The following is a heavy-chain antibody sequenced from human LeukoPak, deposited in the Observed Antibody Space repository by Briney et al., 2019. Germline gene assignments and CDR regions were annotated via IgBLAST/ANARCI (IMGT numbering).Heavy chain of an antibody. CDR1: GFNFGNYG. CDR3: AKVIAYSFYYDSSGLRNY. J-gene: IGHJ4*02. CDR2: IRASGRTT. D-gene: IGHD3-22*01. V-gene: IGHV3-23*01. Sequence: GGSLRLSCAASGFNFGNYGMNWVRQAPGKGLEWVSGIRASGRTTDYADSVKGRFTISRDTSKNTLHLQMNSLRAEDTAVYYCAKVIAYSFYYDSSGLRNYWGQGTLVTVSS.